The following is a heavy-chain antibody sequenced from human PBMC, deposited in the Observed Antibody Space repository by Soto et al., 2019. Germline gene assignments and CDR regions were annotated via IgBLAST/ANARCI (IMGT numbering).Heavy chain of an antibody. J-gene: IGHJ4*02. CDR2: FYYTGST. CDR3: AGGTDGKKVAY. CDR1: GGSVSSEHYY. V-gene: IGHV4-61*03. D-gene: IGHD5-12*01. Sequence: QVQLQESGPGLLKSSETLSLTCTVSGGSVSSEHYYWNWIRQPPGKGLEWIGYFYYTGSTNYNPSLESRLTMSVDMSKNHFSLKLSSVTAADTAVYYCAGGTDGKKVAYWGQGTLVTVSS.